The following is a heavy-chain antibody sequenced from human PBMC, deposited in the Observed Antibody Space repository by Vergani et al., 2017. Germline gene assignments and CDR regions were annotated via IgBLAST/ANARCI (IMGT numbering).Heavy chain of an antibody. Sequence: QVQLQESGPGLVKPSQTLSLTSTVSGGSISSGSYYWSWIRQPAGKGLEWIGRIYTSGSTNYNPSLKSRVTISVDTSKNQFSLKLSSVTAADTAVYYCARGGDYGDPVWFDPWGQGTLVTVSS. J-gene: IGHJ5*02. D-gene: IGHD4-17*01. CDR3: ARGGDYGDPVWFDP. CDR2: IYTSGST. V-gene: IGHV4-61*02. CDR1: GGSISSGSYY.